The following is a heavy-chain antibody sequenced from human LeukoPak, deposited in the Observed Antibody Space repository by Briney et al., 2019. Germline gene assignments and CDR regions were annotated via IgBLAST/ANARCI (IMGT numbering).Heavy chain of an antibody. D-gene: IGHD4-17*01. CDR2: INHSGST. CDR1: GGSFSGYY. Sequence: SETLSPTCAVYGGSFSGYYWSWIRQPPRKGLEWIGEINHSGSTNYNPSLKSRVTISVDTSKNQFSLKLSSVTAADTAVYYCAREAGAYGDYVGLYYFDYWGQGTLVTVSS. V-gene: IGHV4-34*01. CDR3: AREAGAYGDYVGLYYFDY. J-gene: IGHJ4*02.